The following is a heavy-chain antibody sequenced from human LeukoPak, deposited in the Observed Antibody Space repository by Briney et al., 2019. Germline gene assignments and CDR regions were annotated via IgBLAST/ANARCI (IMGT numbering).Heavy chain of an antibody. CDR2: INHSGNT. CDR3: ARLRIYGSGSSYPRQRSYYYMDV. Sequence: SETLSLTCAVYGESFSGYYWSWIRQTPGKGLEWIGEINHSGNTNYTPSLKNRVTISVGTSKNQFSLILSSVTAADTAVYYCARLRIYGSGSSYPRQRSYYYMDVWGKGTTVTISS. J-gene: IGHJ6*03. V-gene: IGHV4-34*01. D-gene: IGHD3-10*01. CDR1: GESFSGYY.